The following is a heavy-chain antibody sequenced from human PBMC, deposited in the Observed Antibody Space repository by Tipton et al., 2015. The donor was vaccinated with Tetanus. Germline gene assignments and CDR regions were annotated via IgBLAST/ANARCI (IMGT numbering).Heavy chain of an antibody. Sequence: CAASGFTFSSYAMSWVRQAPGKGLEWVSAISGSGGSTYYADSVKGRFTISRDNSKNTLYLQMNSLRAEDTAVYYCAKDNGTYYYDSSGYYHWGQGTLVTVSS. CDR1: GFTFSSYA. D-gene: IGHD3-22*01. CDR2: ISGSGGST. CDR3: AKDNGTYYYDSSGYYH. J-gene: IGHJ5*02. V-gene: IGHV3-23*01.